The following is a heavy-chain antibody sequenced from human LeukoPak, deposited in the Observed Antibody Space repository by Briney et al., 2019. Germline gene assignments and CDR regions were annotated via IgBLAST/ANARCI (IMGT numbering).Heavy chain of an antibody. CDR2: ISGSGGST. V-gene: IGHV3-23*01. CDR1: GFTFSSYA. CDR3: AKDQGIAVAGRGLNWFDP. Sequence: PGVSLRLSCAASGFTFSSYAMSWVRQAPGKGLEWVSAISGSGGSTYYADSVKGRFTISRDNSKNTLYLQMNSLRAEDTAVYYCAKDQGIAVAGRGLNWFDPWGQGTLVTVSS. J-gene: IGHJ5*02. D-gene: IGHD6-19*01.